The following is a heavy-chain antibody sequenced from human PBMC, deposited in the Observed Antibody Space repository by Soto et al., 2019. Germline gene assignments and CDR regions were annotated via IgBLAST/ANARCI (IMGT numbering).Heavy chain of an antibody. D-gene: IGHD3-3*01. CDR1: GFTFSSYW. Sequence: QTGGSLRLSCAASGFTFSSYWMSWVRQAPGKGLEWVANIKQDGSEKYYVDSVKGRFTISRDNAKNSLYLQMNSLRAEDTAVYYCARDRFTGHIRVFGVVPRASKSDYWGQGTLVTVSS. CDR3: ARDRFTGHIRVFGVVPRASKSDY. J-gene: IGHJ4*02. V-gene: IGHV3-7*01. CDR2: IKQDGSEK.